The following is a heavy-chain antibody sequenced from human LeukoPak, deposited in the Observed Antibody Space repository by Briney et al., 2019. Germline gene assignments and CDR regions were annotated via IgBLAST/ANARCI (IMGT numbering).Heavy chain of an antibody. V-gene: IGHV4-34*01. CDR2: INHSGST. CDR3: ARDLSKWELLQGDY. Sequence: SETLSLTCAVYGGSFSGYYWSWIRQPPGKGLEWIGEINHSGSTNYNPSLKSRVTISVDTSKNQFSLKLSSVTAADTAVYYCARDLSKWELLQGDYWGQGTLVTVSS. D-gene: IGHD1-26*01. CDR1: GGSFSGYY. J-gene: IGHJ4*02.